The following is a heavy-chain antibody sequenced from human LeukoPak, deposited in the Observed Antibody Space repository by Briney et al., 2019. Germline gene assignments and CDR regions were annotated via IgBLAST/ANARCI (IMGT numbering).Heavy chain of an antibody. Sequence: SETLSLTCAVSGGSISSGDYYWSWIRQPPGKGLEWIGYISYSGSTYYNPSLKSRVAISIDTSKSQFSLKLSSVTAADTAAYYCGRSDRYNFNFWGQGTLVTVSS. CDR3: GRSDRYNFNF. J-gene: IGHJ4*02. CDR2: ISYSGST. V-gene: IGHV4-30-4*01. D-gene: IGHD5-24*01. CDR1: GGSISSGDYY.